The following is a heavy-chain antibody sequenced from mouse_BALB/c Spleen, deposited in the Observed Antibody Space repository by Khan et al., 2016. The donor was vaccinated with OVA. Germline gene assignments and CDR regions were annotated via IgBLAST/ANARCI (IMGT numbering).Heavy chain of an antibody. CDR3: ARKRGVHYNMDY. CDR2: IWSGGST. V-gene: IGHV2-4*02. J-gene: IGHJ4*01. Sequence: VQLQESGPGLVQPSQSLSITCTVSGFSLTNYGVHWVRQPPGKGLEWLGLIWSGGSTDYNAAFISRLSLTKANTKSQVFFKMNSMQADDTAIYYCARKRGVHYNMDYWGQGTSVTVSS. CDR1: GFSLTNYG.